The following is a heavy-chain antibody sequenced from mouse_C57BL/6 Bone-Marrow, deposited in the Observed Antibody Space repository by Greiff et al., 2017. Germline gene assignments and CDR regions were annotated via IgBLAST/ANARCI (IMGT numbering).Heavy chain of an antibody. V-gene: IGHV1-59*01. CDR3: AREGLDYYGSSTVDY. CDR2: IDPSDSYT. Sequence: QVQLQQPGAELVRPGTSVKLSCKASGYTFTSYWMHWVKQRPGQGLEWIGVIDPSDSYTNYNQKFKGKATLTVDTSSSTAYMQLSSLTSEDSAVYYSAREGLDYYGSSTVDYWSQGTTLTVSS. J-gene: IGHJ2*01. CDR1: GYTFTSYW. D-gene: IGHD1-1*01.